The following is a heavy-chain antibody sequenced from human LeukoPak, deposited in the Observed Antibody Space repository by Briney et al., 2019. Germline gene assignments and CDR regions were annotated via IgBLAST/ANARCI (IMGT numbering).Heavy chain of an antibody. D-gene: IGHD3-10*02. CDR2: IRSKEYGGTI. Sequence: GGSLRLSCTASEFPFVDYAMSWFRQAPGKGLEWVGFIRSKEYGGTIEYAASVKGRFTISRDNAKNSLYLQMNSLRAEDTAVYYCAELGITMIGGVWGKGTTVTISS. CDR3: AELGITMIGGV. J-gene: IGHJ6*04. V-gene: IGHV3-49*03. CDR1: EFPFVDYA.